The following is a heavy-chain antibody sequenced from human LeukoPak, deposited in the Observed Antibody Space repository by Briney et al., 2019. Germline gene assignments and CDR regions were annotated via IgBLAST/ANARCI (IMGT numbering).Heavy chain of an antibody. CDR3: ARKRGVGVDTNAFDM. V-gene: IGHV1-2*02. D-gene: IGHD3-3*01. CDR2: INANNDGS. Sequence: ASVKVSCKASGYTITGYYMHWERQAPGQGLEWMGWINANNDGSVYAQKFQGRVTMTRDTSINTAYMELSRLRSDDTAVYYCARKRGVGVDTNAFDMWGQGTMVTVSS. CDR1: GYTITGYY. J-gene: IGHJ3*02.